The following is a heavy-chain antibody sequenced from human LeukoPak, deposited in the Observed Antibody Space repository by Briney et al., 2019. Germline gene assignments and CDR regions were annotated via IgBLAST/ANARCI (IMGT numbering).Heavy chain of an antibody. CDR2: IYPGDSDT. J-gene: IGHJ4*02. CDR3: ARPGSSGPYYFDY. Sequence: GESLKISCKGSGYSFTSYWIGWVRQMAGRGLEWMGIIYPGDSDTRYSPSFQGQVTISADKSTSTAYLQWSSLKASDTAMYYCARPGSSGPYYFDYWGQGTLVTVSS. V-gene: IGHV5-51*01. D-gene: IGHD6-19*01. CDR1: GYSFTSYW.